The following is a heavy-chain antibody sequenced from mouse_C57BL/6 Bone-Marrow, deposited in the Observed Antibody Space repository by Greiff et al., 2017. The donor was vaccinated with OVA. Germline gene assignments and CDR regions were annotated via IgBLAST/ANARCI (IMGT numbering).Heavy chain of an antibody. CDR2: ISSGSSTI. Sequence: DVHLVESGGGLVKPGGSLKLSCAASGFTFSDYGMHWVRQAPEKGLEWVAYISSGSSTIYYADTVKGRFTISRDNAKNTLFLQMTSLRSEDTAMYYCARRNYGSFDYWGQGTTLTVSS. J-gene: IGHJ2*01. CDR1: GFTFSDYG. V-gene: IGHV5-17*01. D-gene: IGHD1-1*01. CDR3: ARRNYGSFDY.